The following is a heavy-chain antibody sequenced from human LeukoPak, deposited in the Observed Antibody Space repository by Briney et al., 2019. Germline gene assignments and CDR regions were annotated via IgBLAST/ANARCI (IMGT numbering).Heavy chain of an antibody. D-gene: IGHD3-22*01. V-gene: IGHV3-23*01. Sequence: GGSLRLSCAASGFTFSSYAMSWVRRAPGKGLEWVSAISGSGGSTYYADSVTGRFTISRDNSKNTLYLQMNSLRAEDTAVYYCAKGYYDSSGYGHDYWGQGTLVTVSS. CDR3: AKGYYDSSGYGHDY. CDR1: GFTFSSYA. CDR2: ISGSGGST. J-gene: IGHJ4*02.